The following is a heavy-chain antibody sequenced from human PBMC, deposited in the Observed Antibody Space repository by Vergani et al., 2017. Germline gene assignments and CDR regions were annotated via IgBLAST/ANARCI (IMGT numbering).Heavy chain of an antibody. J-gene: IGHJ4*02. V-gene: IGHV4-31*03. D-gene: IGHD3-22*01. CDR3: ARFRFYDSSGYLFDY. CDR1: GGSISSGGYY. Sequence: QVQLQESGPGLVKPSQTLSLTCTVSGGSISSGGYYWSWIRQHPGKGLEWIGYIYYSGSTYYNPSLQSRVTISVDTSKNQFSLKLSAVTAADTAVYYCARFRFYDSSGYLFDYWGQGTLVTVSS. CDR2: IYYSGST.